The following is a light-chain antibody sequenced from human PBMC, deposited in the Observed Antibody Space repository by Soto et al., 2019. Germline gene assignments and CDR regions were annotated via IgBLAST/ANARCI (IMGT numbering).Light chain of an antibody. Sequence: QSVLTQPPSTSGTPGQRVTISCSGTISNIGGNTVNWYQHVPGTAPILLIYRDDQRPSGVPDRFSGSKSATSASLAISGLQSEDEADYYCAAWDDGLKGWLFGGGTKLTVL. V-gene: IGLV1-44*01. CDR2: RDD. CDR3: AAWDDGLKGWL. CDR1: ISNIGGNT. J-gene: IGLJ2*01.